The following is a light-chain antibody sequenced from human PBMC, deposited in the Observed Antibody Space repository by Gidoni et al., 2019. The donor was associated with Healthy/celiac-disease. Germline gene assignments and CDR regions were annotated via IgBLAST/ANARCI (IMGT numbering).Light chain of an antibody. Sequence: AIQLSPSPSSLSASVGDRVTITCRASQGISSALAWYKQNPGKAPKLLIYDASRLESGVPSRFSGSGSGTDFTLTISSLQPEDFATYYCQQFNNLITFGQGTRLEIK. V-gene: IGKV1D-13*01. CDR1: QGISSA. CDR3: QQFNNLIT. CDR2: DAS. J-gene: IGKJ5*01.